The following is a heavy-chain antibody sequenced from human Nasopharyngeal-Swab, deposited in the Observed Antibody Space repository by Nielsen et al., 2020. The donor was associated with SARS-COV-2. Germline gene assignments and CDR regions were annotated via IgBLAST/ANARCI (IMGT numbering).Heavy chain of an antibody. D-gene: IGHD3-3*01. J-gene: IGHJ4*02. CDR2: ISGSGGST. CDR3: AKEPFYDFWSGYYWDY. Sequence: WIRQPPGKGLEWVSAISGSGGSTYYADSVKGWFTISRDNSKNTLYLQMNSLRAEDTAVYYCAKEPFYDFWSGYYWDYWGQGTLVTVSS. V-gene: IGHV3-23*01.